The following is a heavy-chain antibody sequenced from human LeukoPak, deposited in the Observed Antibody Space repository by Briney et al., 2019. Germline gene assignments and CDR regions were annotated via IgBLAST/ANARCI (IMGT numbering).Heavy chain of an antibody. CDR3: ARAKYYDFWSGYYTGISFYFDY. CDR1: LGSFTGYY. Sequence: PSETLSLTRALSLGSFTGYYWSWIRQPPGKGLEWMGEINHSGSTNYNPSLKSRVTISVDTSKNQFSLKLSSVTAADTAVYYCARAKYYDFWSGYYTGISFYFDYWGQGTLVTVSS. V-gene: IGHV4-34*01. J-gene: IGHJ4*02. D-gene: IGHD3-3*01. CDR2: INHSGST.